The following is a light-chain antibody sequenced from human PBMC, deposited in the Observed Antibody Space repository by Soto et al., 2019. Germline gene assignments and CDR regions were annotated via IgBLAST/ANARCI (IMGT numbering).Light chain of an antibody. CDR2: DAS. J-gene: IGKJ5*01. CDR1: QYVSSN. V-gene: IGKV3-15*01. Sequence: EIVTTQPPASLSVSPGERATLSCRASQYVSSNLAWYQQKPGQTSRRLIYDASPRATGIPARFSGSGSGTEFTLTISLQSEDFAVYFCQQYNNWPITFGQGTRLEI. CDR3: QQYNNWPIT.